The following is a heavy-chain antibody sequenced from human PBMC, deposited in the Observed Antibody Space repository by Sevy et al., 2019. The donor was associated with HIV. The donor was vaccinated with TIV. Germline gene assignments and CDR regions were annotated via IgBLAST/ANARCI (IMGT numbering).Heavy chain of an antibody. V-gene: IGHV3-11*06. J-gene: IGHJ4*02. CDR1: GFTFSDYY. Sequence: GGSLRLSCAASGFTFSDYYMSWIRQAPGKGLEWVSYISSGSSYTNYADSVKGRFTISRDNARNSLYLQMNGLRVEDTGVYYCARVPDSGGRGRADYWGQGTRVTVSS. CDR2: ISSGSSYT. D-gene: IGHD1-26*01. CDR3: ARVPDSGGRGRADY.